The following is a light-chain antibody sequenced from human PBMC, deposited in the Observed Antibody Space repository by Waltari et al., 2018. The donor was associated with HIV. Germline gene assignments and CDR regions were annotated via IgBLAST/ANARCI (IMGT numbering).Light chain of an antibody. J-gene: IGKJ2*01. CDR1: QSLLIFSNNQNY. V-gene: IGKV4-1*01. CDR3: QQYYSSLMYT. CDR2: WAS. Sequence: DIVMTQSPDSLAVSLGEGATVNCKSSQSLLIFSNNQNYVAWYQQKPGQSPRLLIYWASTRESGVPDRFSGSGSGTNVTLTINNRQAEDVAVYYCQQYYSSLMYTFGQGTKLEIK.